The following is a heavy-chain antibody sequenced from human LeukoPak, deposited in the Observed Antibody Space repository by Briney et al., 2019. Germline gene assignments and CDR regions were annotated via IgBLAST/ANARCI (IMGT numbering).Heavy chain of an antibody. V-gene: IGHV1-46*01. Sequence: EASVKVSCKGSGYTFTNHYMHWVRQAPGPGLEWMGIINPSGTRTTYAQKFEGRVIISRDQSANSVYMELSNLGSDDTAVYYCATDNSGNWEQVSAWWFDPWGQGTLVTVSS. CDR2: INPSGTRT. CDR3: ATDNSGNWEQVSAWWFDP. D-gene: IGHD1/OR15-1a*01. J-gene: IGHJ5*02. CDR1: GYTFTNHY.